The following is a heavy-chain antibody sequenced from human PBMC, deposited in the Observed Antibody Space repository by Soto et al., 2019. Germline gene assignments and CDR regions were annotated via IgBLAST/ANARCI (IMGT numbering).Heavy chain of an antibody. J-gene: IGHJ5*02. CDR3: ARVQAVTVANWFDP. Sequence: SETLSLTCTVSGGSISSSSYYWGWIRQPPGKGLEWIGSIYYSGSTYYNPSLKSRVTISVDTSKNQFSLKLSSVTAADTAVYYCARVQAVTVANWFDPWGQRTLVTVSS. CDR1: GGSISSSSYY. V-gene: IGHV4-39*01. CDR2: IYYSGST. D-gene: IGHD4-4*01.